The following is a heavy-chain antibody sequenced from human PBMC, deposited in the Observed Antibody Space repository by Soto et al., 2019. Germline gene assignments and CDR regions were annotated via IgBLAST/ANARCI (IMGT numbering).Heavy chain of an antibody. V-gene: IGHV4-34*01. CDR3: ARVWSGYLDY. Sequence: PSETLSLTCAVYGGSLSGYYWSWIRQPPGKGLEWIGEINHSGSTNYNPSLKSRVTISVDTSKNQFSLKLSSVTAADTAVYYCARVWSGYLDYWGQGTLVTVSS. J-gene: IGHJ4*02. CDR1: GGSLSGYY. CDR2: INHSGST. D-gene: IGHD3-9*01.